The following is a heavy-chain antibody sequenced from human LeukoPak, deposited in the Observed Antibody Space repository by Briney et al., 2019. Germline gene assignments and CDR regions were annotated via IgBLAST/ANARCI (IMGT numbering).Heavy chain of an antibody. CDR1: GYTFTSYA. J-gene: IGHJ4*02. Sequence: GASVKVSCKASGYTFTSYAMHWVRQAPGQRLEWMGWINAGNGNTEYSQKFQGRVTITRDTSASTAYMELSSLRSEDTAVYYCASSGSGGYDILTGYYKLDYWGQGTLVTVSS. CDR2: INAGNGNT. V-gene: IGHV1-3*01. D-gene: IGHD3-9*01. CDR3: ASSGSGGYDILTGYYKLDY.